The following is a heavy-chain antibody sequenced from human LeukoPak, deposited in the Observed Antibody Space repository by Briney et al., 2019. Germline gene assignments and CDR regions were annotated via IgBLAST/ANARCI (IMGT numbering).Heavy chain of an antibody. D-gene: IGHD5-24*01. Sequence: MASETLSLTCTVSGGSISSYYWSWIRQPPGKGLEWIGYIYYSGSTNYNPSLKSRVTISVDTSKNQFSLKLSSVTAADTAVYYCARDRGREMATLAAFDLWGQGTLVTVSS. V-gene: IGHV4-59*01. CDR3: ARDRGREMATLAAFDL. CDR1: GGSISSYY. CDR2: IYYSGST. J-gene: IGHJ5*02.